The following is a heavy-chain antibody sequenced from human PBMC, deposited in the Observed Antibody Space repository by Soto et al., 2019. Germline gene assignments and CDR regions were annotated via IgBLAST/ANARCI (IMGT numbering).Heavy chain of an antibody. Sequence: GASVKVSCKTSAYTFTSYAMHWVRQAPGQRLEWMGWINAGNGNTKYSQKFQGRVTITRDTSASTAYMELSTLRSEDTAADYCERDRILTGYSYKDVWGKGTAVT. J-gene: IGHJ6*03. CDR2: INAGNGNT. CDR1: AYTFTSYA. D-gene: IGHD3-9*01. V-gene: IGHV1-3*01. CDR3: ERDRILTGYSYKDV.